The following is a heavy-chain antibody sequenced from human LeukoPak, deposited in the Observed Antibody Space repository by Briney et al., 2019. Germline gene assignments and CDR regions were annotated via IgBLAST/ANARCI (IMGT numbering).Heavy chain of an antibody. CDR1: GFTFSDHY. Sequence: GGSLRLSSAASGFTFSDHYMDWVPQAPGKGLEWGGRSRNKVNGYTTEYTASVKGRFTISSDDSKSSLYLQMNSLKTEDTAVYYCTRTEYCSGGRCYSDYFDSWGQGTLVTVSS. V-gene: IGHV3-72*01. CDR3: TRTEYCSGGRCYSDYFDS. J-gene: IGHJ4*02. D-gene: IGHD2-15*01. CDR2: SRNKVNGYTT.